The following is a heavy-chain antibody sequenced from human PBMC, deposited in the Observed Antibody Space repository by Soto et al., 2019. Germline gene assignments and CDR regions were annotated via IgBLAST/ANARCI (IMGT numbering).Heavy chain of an antibody. CDR1: GYSFTSYW. D-gene: IGHD3-3*01. CDR3: ARQYDFWSGYSQKTDYYYGMDV. Sequence: PGESLKISCKGSGYSFTSYWIGWVRQMPGKGLEWMGIIYPGDSDTRYSPSFQGQVTISADKSISTAYLQWSSLKASDTAMYYCARQYDFWSGYSQKTDYYYGMDVWGQGTTVTVSS. CDR2: IYPGDSDT. V-gene: IGHV5-51*01. J-gene: IGHJ6*02.